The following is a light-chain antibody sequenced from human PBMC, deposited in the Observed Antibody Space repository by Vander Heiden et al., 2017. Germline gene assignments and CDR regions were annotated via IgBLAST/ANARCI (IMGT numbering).Light chain of an antibody. V-gene: IGLV1-40*01. CDR2: ANT. CDR3: QSYDNSLDNSV. Sequence: QSVLTQPPSVSGAPGQTVTISCTGSSSNIGAGYDVHWYQQLPGTAPKLLIYANTNRPSGVPDRFSGSKSGTSASLAITGLQAEDEADYYCQSYDNSLDNSVFGGGTKLTVL. J-gene: IGLJ3*02. CDR1: SSNIGAGYD.